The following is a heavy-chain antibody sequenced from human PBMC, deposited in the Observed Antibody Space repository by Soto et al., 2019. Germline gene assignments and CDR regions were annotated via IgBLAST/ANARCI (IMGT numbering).Heavy chain of an antibody. V-gene: IGHV1-46*01. D-gene: IGHD2-15*01. Sequence: QVQLVQSGAEVKKPGASVKVSCKASGYTFTSYYMHWVRQAPGQGLEWMGIINPSGGSTSYAQKXEGRVTMTRDXXTXTXXMELSSLRSEDTAVYYCARDSIVVGGSTNSDAFDIWGQGTMVTVSS. CDR1: GYTFTSYY. CDR3: ARDSIVVGGSTNSDAFDI. CDR2: INPSGGST. J-gene: IGHJ3*02.